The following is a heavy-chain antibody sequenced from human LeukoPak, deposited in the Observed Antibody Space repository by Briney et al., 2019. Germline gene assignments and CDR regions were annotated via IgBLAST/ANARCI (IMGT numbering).Heavy chain of an antibody. D-gene: IGHD3-3*01. CDR1: GFTFSSYA. J-gene: IGHJ4*02. Sequence: PGGSLRLSCAASGFTFSSYAMSWVRQAPGKGLEWVSAISGSGGSTYYADSVKGRFTISRDNSKNTLYLQMNSLRAGDTAVYYCATITIFGVVTRYYFDYWGQGTLVTVSS. CDR2: ISGSGGST. V-gene: IGHV3-23*01. CDR3: ATITIFGVVTRYYFDY.